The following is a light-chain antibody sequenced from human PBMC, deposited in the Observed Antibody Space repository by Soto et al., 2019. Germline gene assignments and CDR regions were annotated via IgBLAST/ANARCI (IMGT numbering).Light chain of an antibody. CDR3: RSYTSSGTSYV. CDR2: EVS. J-gene: IGLJ1*01. V-gene: IGLV2-14*01. Sequence: QSLLTQPACVSGSRGQSITISCTGTTSDVGGYNYVSWYQQDPGKAPKLMIYEVSNRPSGVSNRFSGSKSGNTASLTISGLQAEDEADYYRRSYTSSGTSYVLGTGTKVTVL. CDR1: TSDVGGYNY.